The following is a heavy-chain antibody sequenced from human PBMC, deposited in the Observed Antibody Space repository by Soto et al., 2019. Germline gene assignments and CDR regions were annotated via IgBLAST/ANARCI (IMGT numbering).Heavy chain of an antibody. CDR2: ISGSGGST. D-gene: IGHD3-22*01. V-gene: IGHV3-23*01. CDR3: AKEDSSGYYYVGVSFDY. Sequence: PGGSLRLSCAASGCTFSSYAMSWVRQAPGKGLEWVSAISGSGGSTYYADSVKGRFTISRDNSKNTLYLQMNSLRAEDTAVYYCAKEDSSGYYYVGVSFDYWGQGTLVTVSS. J-gene: IGHJ4*02. CDR1: GCTFSSYA.